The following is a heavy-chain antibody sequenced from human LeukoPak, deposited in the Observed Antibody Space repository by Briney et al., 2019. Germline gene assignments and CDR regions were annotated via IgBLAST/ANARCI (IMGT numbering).Heavy chain of an antibody. J-gene: IGHJ6*03. V-gene: IGHV1-69*05. CDR3: ARALAPPLGVLTVGDFYYYMDV. Sequence: SVKVSCKASGGSFSSYTINWVRQAPGQGLEWMGGIIPIFGSATYAQKFQGRVSITTDESTSTAYLELSSLRSDDTAVFYCARALAPPLGVLTVGDFYYYMDVWGEGTTVTVSS. CDR1: GGSFSSYT. D-gene: IGHD3-3*01. CDR2: IIPIFGSA.